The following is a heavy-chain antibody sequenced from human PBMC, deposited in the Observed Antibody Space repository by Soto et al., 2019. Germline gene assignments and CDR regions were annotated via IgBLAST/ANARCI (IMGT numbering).Heavy chain of an antibody. CDR3: ARQNYCSTSSCPPDFDY. V-gene: IGHV4-39*01. J-gene: IGHJ4*02. D-gene: IGHD2-2*01. Sequence: SETLSLTCTVSGCSISSSSYYGGWIRQPPGKGLEWIGSIYNRGRTYYNTSLKSRVTISVDTSKNQFSLKLSSVTAADTAVYYCARQNYCSTSSCPPDFDYWGQGTLGTVS. CDR1: GCSISSSSYY. CDR2: IYNRGRT.